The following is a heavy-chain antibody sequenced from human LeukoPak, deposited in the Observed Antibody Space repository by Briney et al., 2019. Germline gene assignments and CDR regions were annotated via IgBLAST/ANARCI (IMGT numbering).Heavy chain of an antibody. CDR3: ARDGARLGKSGYDRDREDAFDI. CDR2: IIPIFGTA. D-gene: IGHD5-12*01. Sequence: GSSVKVSCKASGGTFSSYAIIWVRQAPGQGLEWMGGIIPIFGTANYAQKFQGRVTITAAESTSTAYMELSSLRSEDTAVYYCARDGARLGKSGYDRDREDAFDIWGQGTMVTVSS. CDR1: GGTFSSYA. J-gene: IGHJ3*02. V-gene: IGHV1-69*01.